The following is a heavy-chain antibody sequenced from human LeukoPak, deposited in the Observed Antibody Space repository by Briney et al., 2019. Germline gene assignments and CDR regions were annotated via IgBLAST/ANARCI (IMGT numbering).Heavy chain of an antibody. J-gene: IGHJ6*02. CDR1: GDSVSSNSGT. D-gene: IGHD5/OR15-5a*01. CDR3: ARGKSKRLDV. V-gene: IGHV6-1*01. Sequence: SQTLSLTCAISGDSVSSNSGTWNWIRQSPSRGLEWLGRTYYGSKWYSDYAVSVKSRITINPDTSKNLLSLQLNSVTPEDTAVYYCARGKSKRLDVWGQGTTVTVSS. CDR2: TYYGSKWYS.